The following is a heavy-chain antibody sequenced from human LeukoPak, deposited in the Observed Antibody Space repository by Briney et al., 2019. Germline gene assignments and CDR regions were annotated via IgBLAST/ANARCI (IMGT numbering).Heavy chain of an antibody. CDR1: GGSMSGYY. Sequence: SESLSLTCNVSGGSMSGYYWTWIRQPPGKGLEWIGHIHSTGSPTYNPSLKSRVTVSIDTSKNQFSLSLSSATAADTAFYYCARRRGGFGEGEFIYWGQGTLVTVSS. CDR3: ARRRGGFGEGEFIY. CDR2: IHSTGSP. D-gene: IGHD3-16*01. V-gene: IGHV4-4*09. J-gene: IGHJ4*02.